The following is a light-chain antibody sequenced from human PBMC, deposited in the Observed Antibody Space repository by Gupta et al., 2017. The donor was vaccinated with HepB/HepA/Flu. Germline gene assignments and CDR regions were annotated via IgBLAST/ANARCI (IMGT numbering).Light chain of an antibody. J-gene: IGKJ1*01. CDR3: QHEVRPPSS. Sequence: IAMIQSPPSPAVSLAERAAIKYRSSEGLVYSRHNKNYVNWYQQKPGQPPKLLISWASTRESKVPAQYSGRGSETDLTLTISSPQTEAVAIYYSQHEVRPPSSFGQGTKVEIK. CDR2: WAS. V-gene: IGKV4-1*01. CDR1: EGLVYSRHNKNY.